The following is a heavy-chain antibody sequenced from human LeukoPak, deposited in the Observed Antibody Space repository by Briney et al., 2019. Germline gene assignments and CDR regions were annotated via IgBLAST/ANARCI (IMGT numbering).Heavy chain of an antibody. CDR2: INHSGST. CDR3: ARVGSSWLFDY. V-gene: IGHV4-34*01. J-gene: IGHJ4*02. Sequence: SETLSLTCAVYGGSFSGCYWSWIRQPPGKGLEWIGEINHSGSTNYNPSLKSRVTISVDTSKNKFSLKLSSVTAADTAVYYCARVGSSWLFDYWGQGTLVTVSS. CDR1: GGSFSGCY. D-gene: IGHD6-13*01.